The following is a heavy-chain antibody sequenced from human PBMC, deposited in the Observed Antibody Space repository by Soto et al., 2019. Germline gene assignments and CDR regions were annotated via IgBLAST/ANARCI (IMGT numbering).Heavy chain of an antibody. V-gene: IGHV1-69*02. CDR2: IIPLLDIA. CDR3: ARSTIFGVVIVPDFDY. J-gene: IGHJ4*02. CDR1: GGTFSNDI. Sequence: VASVKVSCKTSGGTFSNDIITWVRQAPGQGLEWMGRIIPLLDIANYAQKFQGRVTITADKSTGTAYMELNSLIPEDTAVYYCARSTIFGVVIVPDFDYWGQGTLVTVSS. D-gene: IGHD3-3*01.